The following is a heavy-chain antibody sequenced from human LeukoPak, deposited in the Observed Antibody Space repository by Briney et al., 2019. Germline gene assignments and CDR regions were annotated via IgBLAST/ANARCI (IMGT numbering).Heavy chain of an antibody. CDR1: GYTLSTLS. D-gene: IGHD1-1*01. Sequence: ASVKVSCKISGYTLSTLSMHWVRQAPGKGLEWMAGFDPEDGLTIYAEKFQGRVTMTEDTSTHTTYMELSSLRSEDTAVYYCAALPQRHTRGFSPLWNWGQGTLVTVSS. V-gene: IGHV1-24*01. J-gene: IGHJ4*02. CDR3: AALPQRHTRGFSPLWN. CDR2: FDPEDGLT.